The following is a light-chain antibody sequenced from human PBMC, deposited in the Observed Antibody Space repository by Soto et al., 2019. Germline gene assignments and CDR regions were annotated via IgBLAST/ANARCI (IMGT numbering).Light chain of an antibody. CDR3: QQVKTYPRT. CDR1: QAVPNN. J-gene: IGKJ4*01. V-gene: IGKV1-9*01. Sequence: DIHLTQSPSSLSASVGDRVTIPCRPSQAVPNNMAWYQQKPGKPPKLLIYEESTLHSGVPSRFSGRKSGTQFTLTIDSLQPEDFATYYCQQVKTYPRTFGGGTKVDI. CDR2: EES.